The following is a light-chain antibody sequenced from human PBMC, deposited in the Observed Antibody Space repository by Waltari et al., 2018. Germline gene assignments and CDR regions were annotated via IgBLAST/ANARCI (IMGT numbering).Light chain of an antibody. CDR1: HNINIY. CDR2: GAS. CDR3: QQGYSTRFT. Sequence: DIQMTQSPSSLSASVGDTVTITCRASHNINIYLNWYQQKPGRAPKLLIHGASSLYTGVPSRFSGSGSGTDFTLTISSLQPEDFATYYCQQGYSTRFTFGPGTIVDMK. J-gene: IGKJ3*01. V-gene: IGKV1-39*01.